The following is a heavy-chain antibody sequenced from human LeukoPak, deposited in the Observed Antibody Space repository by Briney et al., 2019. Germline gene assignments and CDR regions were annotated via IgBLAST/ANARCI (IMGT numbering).Heavy chain of an antibody. J-gene: IGHJ4*02. V-gene: IGHV3-15*01. CDR2: IKSKTDGGTT. CDR3: TTDTLGYCTNGVCSDFDY. Sequence: GGSLRLSCAASGFTFSNAWMSWVRQAPGKGLEWVGRIKSKTDGGTTDYAAPVKGRFTISRDDSKNTLYLQMNSLKTEDTAVYYCTTDTLGYCTNGVCSDFDYWGQGTLVTVSS. D-gene: IGHD2-8*01. CDR1: GFTFSNAW.